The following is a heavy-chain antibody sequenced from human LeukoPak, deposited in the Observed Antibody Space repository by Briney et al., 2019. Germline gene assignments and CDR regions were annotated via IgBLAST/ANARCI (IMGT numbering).Heavy chain of an antibody. CDR2: IYYSGST. V-gene: IGHV4-39*01. Sequence: SETLSLTCTVSGGSISSSSSYWGWIRQPPGKGLEWIGGIYYSGSTYYSPSLKSRVSISVDTSENQFSLKLSSVTAADTAVYYCARHSVWSGVFFSECFQQWGQGTLVTVSS. CDR3: ARHSVWSGVFFSECFQQ. J-gene: IGHJ1*01. CDR1: GGSISSSSSY. D-gene: IGHD3-10*01.